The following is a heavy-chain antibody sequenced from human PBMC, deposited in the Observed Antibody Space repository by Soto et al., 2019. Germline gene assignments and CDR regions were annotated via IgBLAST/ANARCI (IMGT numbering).Heavy chain of an antibody. CDR3: AAPHNWNDYDYYGMDV. V-gene: IGHV5-51*01. J-gene: IGHJ6*02. CDR1: GYSFTSYW. CDR2: IYPGDSDT. D-gene: IGHD1-1*01. Sequence: GASLKISCKGSGYSFTSYWIGWVRQMPGKGLEWMGIIYPGDSDTRYSPSFQGQVTISADKSISTAYLQWSSLKASDTAMYYCAAPHNWNDYDYYGMDVWGQGTTVTVSS.